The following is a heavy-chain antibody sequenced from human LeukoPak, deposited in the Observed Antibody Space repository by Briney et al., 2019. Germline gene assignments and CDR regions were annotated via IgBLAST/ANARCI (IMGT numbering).Heavy chain of an antibody. CDR1: GYSFTNYW. D-gene: IGHD1-1*01. Sequence: GESLKISCKGSGYSFTNYWIGRVRQMPGKGLEWMGIIYPGDSDTRYSPSFQGQVTISADKSIRTAYLQWSSLKASDTAMYYCATLNTTGLDAFDIWGQGTLVTVSS. CDR3: ATLNTTGLDAFDI. J-gene: IGHJ3*02. CDR2: IYPGDSDT. V-gene: IGHV5-51*01.